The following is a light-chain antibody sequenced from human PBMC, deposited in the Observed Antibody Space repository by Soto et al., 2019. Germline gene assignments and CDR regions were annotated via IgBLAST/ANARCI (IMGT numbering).Light chain of an antibody. CDR1: QSISSN. V-gene: IGKV3-15*01. CDR2: GAS. CDR3: QHYNNWPPWT. Sequence: EIVMTQSPATLSVSPGERATLSCRASQSISSNLAWYQQKPGQAPRLLIYGASTRATGIPARFSGSGSGTEFTLTISSLQSEDFAFYYCQHYNNWPPWTFGQGTKVE. J-gene: IGKJ1*01.